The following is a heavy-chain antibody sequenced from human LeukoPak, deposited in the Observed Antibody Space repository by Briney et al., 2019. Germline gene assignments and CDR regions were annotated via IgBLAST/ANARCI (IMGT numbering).Heavy chain of an antibody. V-gene: IGHV3-48*01. CDR1: GFTFSSYA. Sequence: GGSLRLSCAASGFTFSSYAMHWVRQAPGKGLEWVSYISSSSTIYYADSVKGRFTISRDNAKNSLYLQMNSLRAEDTAVYYCARDYDFWSGSPFFDYWGQGTLVTVSS. J-gene: IGHJ4*02. D-gene: IGHD3-3*01. CDR2: ISSSSTI. CDR3: ARDYDFWSGSPFFDY.